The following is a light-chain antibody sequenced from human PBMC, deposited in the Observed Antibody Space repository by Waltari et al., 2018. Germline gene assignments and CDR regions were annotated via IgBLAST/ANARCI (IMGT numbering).Light chain of an antibody. J-gene: IGLJ3*02. V-gene: IGLV10-54*01. Sequence: QAGLTQPPSVSKDLRQTATLTCTGNSNNVGNQGAAWLQQHQGHPPKLLSYRNNNRPSGISERLSASRSGNTASLTMSGLQPEDEADYYCSAWDSSLSAWVFGGGTKLTVL. CDR3: SAWDSSLSAWV. CDR1: SNNVGNQG. CDR2: RNN.